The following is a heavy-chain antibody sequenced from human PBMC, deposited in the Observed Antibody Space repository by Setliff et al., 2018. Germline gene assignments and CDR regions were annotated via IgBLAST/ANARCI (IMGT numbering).Heavy chain of an antibody. CDR3: ARGGKILEWLYAHDY. CDR2: IYYSGST. D-gene: IGHD3-3*01. CDR1: GGSISSGGYY. V-gene: IGHV4-31*03. Sequence: SETLSLTCTVSGGSISSGGYYWSWIRQHPGKGLEWIGYIYYSGSTYYNPSLKSRVTISVDTSKNQFSLRLSSVTAADTAVYFCARGGKILEWLYAHDYWGQGTLVTVS. J-gene: IGHJ4*02.